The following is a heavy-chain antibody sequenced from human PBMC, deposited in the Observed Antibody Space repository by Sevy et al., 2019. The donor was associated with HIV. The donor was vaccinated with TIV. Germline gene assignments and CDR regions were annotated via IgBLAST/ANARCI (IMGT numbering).Heavy chain of an antibody. CDR2: IDSGGST. CDR1: GFIVSSNY. D-gene: IGHD5-18*01. J-gene: IGHJ6*02. CDR3: ARDRNTAMVIGMDV. V-gene: IGHV3-53*01. Sequence: GGSLRLSCAASGFIVSSNYMSWVRQAPGKGLEWVSVIDSGGSTYYADSVKGRFTISRDNSKNTLNLQMNSLRAEDTAVDYCARDRNTAMVIGMDVWGQGTTVTVSS.